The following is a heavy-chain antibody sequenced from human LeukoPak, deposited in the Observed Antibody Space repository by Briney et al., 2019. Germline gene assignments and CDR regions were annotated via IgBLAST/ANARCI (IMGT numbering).Heavy chain of an antibody. Sequence: ASVKVSCKASGYTFTGYYMHWVRQAPGQGLEWMGWINPNSGGTNYAQKFQGWVTMTRDTSISTAYMELSRLRSDDTAVYYCARDQGEQWLVPYFDYWGQGTLVTVSS. CDR3: ARDQGEQWLVPYFDY. V-gene: IGHV1-2*04. J-gene: IGHJ4*02. CDR1: GYTFTGYY. CDR2: INPNSGGT. D-gene: IGHD6-19*01.